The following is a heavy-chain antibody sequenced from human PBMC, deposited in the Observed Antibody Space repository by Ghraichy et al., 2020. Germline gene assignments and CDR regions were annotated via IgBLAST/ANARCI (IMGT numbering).Heavy chain of an antibody. CDR2: IYYSGST. V-gene: IGHV4-30-4*01. CDR3: ARSQNYYGSGRYFDY. D-gene: IGHD3-10*01. Sequence: SETLSLTCTVSGGSISSGDYYWSWIRQPPGKGLEWIRYIYYSGSTYYNPSLKSRVTISVDTSKNQFSLKLSSVTAADTAVYYCARSQNYYGSGRYFDYWGQGTLVTVSS. J-gene: IGHJ4*02. CDR1: GGSISSGDYY.